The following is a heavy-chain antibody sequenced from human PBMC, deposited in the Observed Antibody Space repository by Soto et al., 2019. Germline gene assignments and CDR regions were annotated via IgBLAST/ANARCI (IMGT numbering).Heavy chain of an antibody. Sequence: GGSLRLSCAACGFPLSSYGMHWVRQAPGKGLEWVAVISYDGSNKYYAHSVKGRFTISRDHSKNTLYLQMKSLSAEDTAVEYCAKDFPNAAFWSGYDYHYDYYGMDVWGQGTTVTVSS. V-gene: IGHV3-30*18. CDR2: ISYDGSNK. CDR3: AKDFPNAAFWSGYDYHYDYYGMDV. J-gene: IGHJ6*02. D-gene: IGHD3-3*01. CDR1: GFPLSSYG.